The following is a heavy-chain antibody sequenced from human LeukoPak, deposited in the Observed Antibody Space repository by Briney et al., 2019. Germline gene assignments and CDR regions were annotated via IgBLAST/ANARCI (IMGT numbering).Heavy chain of an antibody. V-gene: IGHV3-21*01. CDR2: ISSSSSYI. Sequence: NTGGSLRLSCAASGFTFSSYSMNWVRQAPGKGLEWVSSISSSSSYIYYADSVKGRFTISRDNAKNSLYLQMNSLRAEDTAVYYCARTSLWFGELHPHDYWGQGTLVTVSS. J-gene: IGHJ4*02. CDR1: GFTFSSYS. CDR3: ARTSLWFGELHPHDY. D-gene: IGHD3-10*01.